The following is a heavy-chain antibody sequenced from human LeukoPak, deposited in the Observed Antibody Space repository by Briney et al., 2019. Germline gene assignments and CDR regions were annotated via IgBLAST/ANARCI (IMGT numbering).Heavy chain of an antibody. V-gene: IGHV4-34*01. D-gene: IGHD3-22*01. CDR1: GFTPSSYA. CDR3: ARCNRGVVVTH. J-gene: IGHJ4*02. CDR2: INHSGST. Sequence: PGGSLRLSCATSGFTPSSYAMSLIRQPAGKGLEWIGEINHSGSTNYNPSLKSRVTISVDTSKNQFSLKLSSVTAADTAVYYCARCNRGVVVTHWGQGTLVTVSS.